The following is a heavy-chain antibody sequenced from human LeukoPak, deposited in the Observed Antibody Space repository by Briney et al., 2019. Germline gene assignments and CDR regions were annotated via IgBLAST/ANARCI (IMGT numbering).Heavy chain of an antibody. CDR3: ARRLTQYDCFDP. D-gene: IGHD2-2*01. V-gene: IGHV6-1*01. Sequence: KTSQTLSLTCAISGDIVSSNSVTWNWIRQSPSRGLEWLGRTYYRSTWYNDYAVSVRGRITVSPDTSKNQFSLHLNSVTPEDTAVYYCARRLTQYDCFDPWGQGILVTVSS. J-gene: IGHJ5*02. CDR2: TYYRSTWYN. CDR1: GDIVSSNSVT.